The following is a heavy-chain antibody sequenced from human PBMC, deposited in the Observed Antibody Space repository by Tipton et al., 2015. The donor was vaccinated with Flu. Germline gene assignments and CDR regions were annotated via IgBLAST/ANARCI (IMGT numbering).Heavy chain of an antibody. CDR3: ARQFRTWNGNRYLDV. Sequence: TLSLTCTVSGDSMRSDYFWGWIRQAPGKGLEWIGNIHYSGSPHYNPSLESRVTISVDTSKNQFSLKLRSVTAADTAVYYCARQFRTWNGNRYLDVWGQGTTVTVSS. D-gene: IGHD1-1*01. J-gene: IGHJ6*02. CDR2: IHYSGSP. V-gene: IGHV4-38-2*02. CDR1: GDSMRSDYF.